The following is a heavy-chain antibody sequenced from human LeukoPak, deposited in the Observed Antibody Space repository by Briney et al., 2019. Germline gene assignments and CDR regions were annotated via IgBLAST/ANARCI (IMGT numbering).Heavy chain of an antibody. D-gene: IGHD6-19*01. V-gene: IGHV1-69*04. J-gene: IGHJ3*02. CDR2: IIPILDVA. CDR1: GGTFNTHA. Sequence: GASVKVSCKASGGTFNTHAITWVRQAPGQRLEWMGRIIPILDVADSAQKFQDRVTISADKSTSTAYMELSSLRAEHTAVYYCASGGREQWLVLAFDIWGQGTMVTVSS. CDR3: ASGGREQWLVLAFDI.